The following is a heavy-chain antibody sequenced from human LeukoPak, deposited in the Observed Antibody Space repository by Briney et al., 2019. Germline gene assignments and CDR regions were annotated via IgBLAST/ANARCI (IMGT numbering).Heavy chain of an antibody. J-gene: IGHJ6*02. D-gene: IGHD6-13*01. Sequence: SETLSLTCTVSGGSISSYYWSWIRQPPGKGLEWIGYICYSGSTNYNPSLKSRVTISVDTSKNQFSLKLSSVTAADTAVYYCVRLGAAAGHYYYYGMDVWGQGTTVTVSS. V-gene: IGHV4-59*08. CDR3: VRLGAAAGHYYYYGMDV. CDR1: GGSISSYY. CDR2: ICYSGST.